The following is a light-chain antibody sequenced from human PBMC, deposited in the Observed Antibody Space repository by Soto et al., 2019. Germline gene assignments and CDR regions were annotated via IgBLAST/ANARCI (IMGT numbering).Light chain of an antibody. V-gene: IGKV1-8*01. J-gene: IGKJ2*01. Sequence: AIRMTQSPSSFSASTGDRVTITCRASQGISSYLAWYQQKPGKAPKLLIYAASTLQSGVPSRFSGSGSGTDFTVTISCLQSEDFATYYCQQYSSYPMYTFGQGTKLEIK. CDR2: AAS. CDR3: QQYSSYPMYT. CDR1: QGISSY.